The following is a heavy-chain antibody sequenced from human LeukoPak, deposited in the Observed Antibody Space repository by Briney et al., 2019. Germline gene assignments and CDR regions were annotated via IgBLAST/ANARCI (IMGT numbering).Heavy chain of an antibody. D-gene: IGHD2-2*02. CDR1: GFSLSTSGVG. V-gene: IGHV2-5*01. Sequence: RVSGPTLVNPTQTLTLTCTFSGFSLSTSGVGVGWIRQPPGEALEWLALIYWNDDKRYSPSLKSRLTITKDTSKNQVVLTMTNMDPVDTATYYCAHRRPYCSSTSCYIQYNWFDPWGQGTLVTVSS. CDR3: AHRRPYCSSTSCYIQYNWFDP. CDR2: IYWNDDK. J-gene: IGHJ5*02.